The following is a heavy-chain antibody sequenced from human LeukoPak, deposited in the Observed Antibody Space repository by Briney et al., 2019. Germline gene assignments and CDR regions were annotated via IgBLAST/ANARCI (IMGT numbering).Heavy chain of an antibody. CDR2: ISGGAYST. D-gene: IGHD3-16*01. J-gene: IGHJ4*02. Sequence: GGTLRLSCAASGFTFSSYGMSWVRQAPGRGLEWVSAISGGAYSTYYAESVKGRFTISRDNSKNTLYLQMNSLRAEDTAVYYCANDGRGSYTFDYWGQGTLVTVSS. CDR3: ANDGRGSYTFDY. CDR1: GFTFSSYG. V-gene: IGHV3-23*01.